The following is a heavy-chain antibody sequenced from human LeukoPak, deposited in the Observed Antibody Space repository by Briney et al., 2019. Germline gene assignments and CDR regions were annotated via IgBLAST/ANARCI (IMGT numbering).Heavy chain of an antibody. V-gene: IGHV3-7*01. D-gene: IGHD6-6*01. CDR1: GFTFSNFW. J-gene: IGHJ4*02. CDR3: AKDPTSSSALDY. Sequence: GGSLRLSCAASGFTFSNFWMSWVRQAPGKGLEWVATIRQDGSQKYYVDSVKGRFTISRDNAKNSLYLQMNSLRAEDTALYYCAKDPTSSSALDYWGQGTLVTVSS. CDR2: IRQDGSQK.